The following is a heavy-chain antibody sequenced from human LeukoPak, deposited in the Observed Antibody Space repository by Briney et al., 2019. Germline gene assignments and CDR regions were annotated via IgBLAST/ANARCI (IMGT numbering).Heavy chain of an antibody. CDR1: GGSISSYY. Sequence: SSETLSLTCTVSGGSISSYYWSWIRQPPGKGLEWIGYIYYSGSTNYNPSLKSRVTISVDTSKNQFSLELSSVTAADTAVYYCARGIAVSQTPYFDYWGQGTLVTVSS. CDR3: ARGIAVSQTPYFDY. D-gene: IGHD6-19*01. CDR2: IYYSGST. V-gene: IGHV4-59*01. J-gene: IGHJ4*02.